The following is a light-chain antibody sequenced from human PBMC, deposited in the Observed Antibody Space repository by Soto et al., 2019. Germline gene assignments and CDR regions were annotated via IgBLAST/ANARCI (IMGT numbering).Light chain of an antibody. J-gene: IGLJ2*01. CDR3: SSYAGSKV. CDR1: SSDVGGYNY. Sequence: QSALTQPPAASGSPGQSVTISCIGISSDVGGYNYVSWYQQHPGKAPKHIIYEVSKRPSGFPDRFSGSKSGHTASLTVSGLQAEDEADYYCSSYAGSKVFGGGNKLTVL. V-gene: IGLV2-8*01. CDR2: EVS.